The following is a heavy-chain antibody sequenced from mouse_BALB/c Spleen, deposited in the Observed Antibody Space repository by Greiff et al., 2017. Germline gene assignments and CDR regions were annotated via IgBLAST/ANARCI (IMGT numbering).Heavy chain of an antibody. Sequence: EVKLQDSGPGLVKPSQSLSLTCTVTGYSITSDYAWNWIRQFPGNKLEWMGYISYSGSTSYNPSLKSRISITRDTSKNQFFLQLNSVTTEDTATYYCANSYDGYYVGYWGQGTTLTVSS. J-gene: IGHJ2*01. D-gene: IGHD2-3*01. CDR2: ISYSGST. CDR1: GYSITSDYA. V-gene: IGHV3-2*02. CDR3: ANSYDGYYVGY.